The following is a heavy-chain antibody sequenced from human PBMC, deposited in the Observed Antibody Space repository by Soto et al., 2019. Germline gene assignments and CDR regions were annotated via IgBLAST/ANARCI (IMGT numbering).Heavy chain of an antibody. D-gene: IGHD3-10*01. Sequence: QLQLQESGSGLVKPSQTLSLTCAVSGGSISSGGNSWSWIRQPPGKGLEWIGYIYHSGSTYYNPAHKSRVTISVDSSKNQFSLKLSSVTAADTAVYYCARATVRGVIVAFDIWGQGTMVTVSS. J-gene: IGHJ3*02. CDR3: ARATVRGVIVAFDI. CDR2: IYHSGST. V-gene: IGHV4-30-2*01. CDR1: GGSISSGGNS.